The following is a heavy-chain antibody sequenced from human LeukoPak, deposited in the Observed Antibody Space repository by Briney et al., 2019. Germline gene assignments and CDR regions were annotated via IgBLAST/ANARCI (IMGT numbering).Heavy chain of an antibody. CDR2: INPNSGGT. J-gene: IGHJ4*02. V-gene: IGHV1-2*02. CDR1: GYTFTGYY. CDR3: AREVGVSGYSGYDPVDY. Sequence: ASVKVSCKASGYTFTGYYIHWVRQAPGQGLEWMGWINPNSGGTNYAQKFQGRVTMTRDTSISAAYMELSRLRSGDTAVYYCAREVGVSGYSGYDPVDYWGQGTLVTVSS. D-gene: IGHD5-12*01.